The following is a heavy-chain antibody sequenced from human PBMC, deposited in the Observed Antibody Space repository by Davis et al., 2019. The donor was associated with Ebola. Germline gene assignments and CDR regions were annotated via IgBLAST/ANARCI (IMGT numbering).Heavy chain of an antibody. CDR1: GYTFTNYD. D-gene: IGHD4-11*01. CDR2: MNPNSGNT. J-gene: IGHJ6*02. Sequence: ASVQVSCKASGYTFTNYDINWVRQAPGQGLEWMGWMNPNSGNTGYAQKFPGRVTMTRKPSISTAYMELSSLKSEDTAVYYCARDSNYHLGSGSGMDVWGQGTTVTVSS. CDR3: ARDSNYHLGSGSGMDV. V-gene: IGHV1-8*01.